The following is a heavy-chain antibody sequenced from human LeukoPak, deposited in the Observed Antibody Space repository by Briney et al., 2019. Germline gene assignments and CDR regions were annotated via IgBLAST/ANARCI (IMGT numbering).Heavy chain of an antibody. D-gene: IGHD5-24*01. Sequence: SETLSLTCTVSGGSISSYYWSWIRQPSGKGLEWIGYIYYSGSTNYNPSLKSRVTISVDTSKNQFSLKLSSVTAADTAVYYCARGAMATTPFFDYWGQGTLVTVSS. J-gene: IGHJ4*02. CDR3: ARGAMATTPFFDY. CDR2: IYYSGST. V-gene: IGHV4-59*08. CDR1: GGSISSYY.